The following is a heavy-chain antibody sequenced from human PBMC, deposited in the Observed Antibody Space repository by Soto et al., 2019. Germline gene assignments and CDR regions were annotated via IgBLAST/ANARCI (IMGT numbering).Heavy chain of an antibody. J-gene: IGHJ6*02. Sequence: PSETLSPTSPVYAGSPSGCYWSCIRQPPGKGLEWIGAINHSGSTNYNPSLKSRVTISVDTSKNQFSLKLSSVTAADTAVYYCARVGGYCSAGRCYLWRCMDVWGQGTTVTVSS. CDR3: ARVGGYCSAGRCYLWRCMDV. CDR1: AGSPSGCY. V-gene: IGHV4-34*01. CDR2: INHSGST. D-gene: IGHD2-15*01.